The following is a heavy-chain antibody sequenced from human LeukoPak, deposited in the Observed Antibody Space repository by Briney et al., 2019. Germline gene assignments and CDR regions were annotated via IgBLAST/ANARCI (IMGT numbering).Heavy chain of an antibody. D-gene: IGHD1-26*01. CDR2: IIPIFGTA. V-gene: IGHV1-69*13. CDR3: ARGAAGGSYYANWFDP. J-gene: IGHJ5*02. CDR1: GGTFSSYA. Sequence: GASVKVSCKASGGTFSSYAISWVRQAPGQGLEWMGGIIPIFGTANHAQKFQGRVTITADESTSTAYMELSSLRSEDTAVYYCARGAAGGSYYANWFDPWGQGTLVTVSS.